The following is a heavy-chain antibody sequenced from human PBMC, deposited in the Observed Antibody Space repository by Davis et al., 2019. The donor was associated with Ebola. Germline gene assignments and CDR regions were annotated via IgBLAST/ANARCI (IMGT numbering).Heavy chain of an antibody. CDR2: IYFSEIT. D-gene: IGHD3-3*01. CDR1: ASSIGSSY. Sequence: SETLSLTCTVPASSIGSSYLTWIPYPPGKGREWMGYIYFSEITYYNPSLKSRVTISVYTSKNQFSLKLKSVTAGDTAVYYSARQGWSGYSLRHWLDPWGRGTLVTVSS. V-gene: IGHV4-59*08. J-gene: IGHJ5*02. CDR3: ARQGWSGYSLRHWLDP.